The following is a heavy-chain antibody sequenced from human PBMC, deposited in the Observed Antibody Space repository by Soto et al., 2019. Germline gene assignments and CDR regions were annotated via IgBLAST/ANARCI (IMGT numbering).Heavy chain of an antibody. D-gene: IGHD5-18*01. V-gene: IGHV1-69*04. CDR2: IIPILGIA. CDR3: ARDQGGYSYGYSFDY. Sequence: ASVKVSCKASGGTFSSYTISWVRQAPGQGLEWMGRIIPILGIANYAQKFQGRVTITADKSTSTAYMELSSLRSEDTAVYYCARDQGGYSYGYSFDYWGQGTLVTVSS. CDR1: GGTFSSYT. J-gene: IGHJ4*02.